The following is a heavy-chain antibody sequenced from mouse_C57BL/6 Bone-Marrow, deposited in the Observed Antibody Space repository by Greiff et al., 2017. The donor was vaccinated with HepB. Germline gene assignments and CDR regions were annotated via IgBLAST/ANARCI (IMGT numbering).Heavy chain of an antibody. J-gene: IGHJ4*01. CDR1: GFNIKDDY. V-gene: IGHV14-4*01. CDR2: IDPENGDT. Sequence: SGAELVRPGASVKLSCTASGFNIKDDYMHWVKQRPEQGLEWIGWIDPENGDTEYASKFQGKATITADTSSNTAYLQLSSLTSEDTAVYYCTPLPYYAMDYWGQGTSVTVSS. CDR3: TPLPYYAMDY.